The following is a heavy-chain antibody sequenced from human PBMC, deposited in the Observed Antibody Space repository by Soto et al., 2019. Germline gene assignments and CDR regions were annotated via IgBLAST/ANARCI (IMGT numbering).Heavy chain of an antibody. D-gene: IGHD1-26*01. J-gene: IGHJ5*02. V-gene: IGHV4-34*01. CDR3: ARLPRRGVRARWFDP. CDR2: INHSGST. Sequence: QVQLQQWGAGLLKPSETLSLTCAVYGGSFSGYYWSWIRQPPGKGLEWIGEINHSGSTNYNPSLKSRVTISVDTSKNQCSLKLSCVTAADTAVYYCARLPRRGVRARWFDPWGQGTLVTVSS. CDR1: GGSFSGYY.